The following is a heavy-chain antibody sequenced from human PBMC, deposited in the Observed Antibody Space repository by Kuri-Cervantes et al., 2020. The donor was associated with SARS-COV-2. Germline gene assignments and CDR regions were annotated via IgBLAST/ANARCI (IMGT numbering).Heavy chain of an antibody. V-gene: IGHV3-48*03. CDR1: GFTFSSYE. D-gene: IGHD6-13*01. J-gene: IGHJ4*02. CDR3: AKAWSRWYWRFHFDS. Sequence: GGSLRLSCAASGFTFSSYEMNWVRQAPGKELEWVSYITSRDTIYYADSVKGRFTISRDNAKNSLYLQMNSLRAEDTAVYYCAKAWSRWYWRFHFDSWGPGTPVT. CDR2: ITSRDTI.